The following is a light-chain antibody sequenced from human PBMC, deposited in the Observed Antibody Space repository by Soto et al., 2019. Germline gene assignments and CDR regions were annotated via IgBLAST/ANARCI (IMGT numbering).Light chain of an antibody. Sequence: EIVLTQSPGTLSLSPGERATLSCRASQSVSSNYLAWYQQKPGQAPRLLIYGASSRATGIPDRFSGSGTGTDFTLTISRLEPEDFAVYYCQQYGSSLQTFGQGTKVDIK. J-gene: IGKJ1*01. CDR3: QQYGSSLQT. CDR1: QSVSSNY. CDR2: GAS. V-gene: IGKV3-20*01.